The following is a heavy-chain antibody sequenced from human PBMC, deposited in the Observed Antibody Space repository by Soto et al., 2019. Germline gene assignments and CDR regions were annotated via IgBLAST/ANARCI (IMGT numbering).Heavy chain of an antibody. V-gene: IGHV1-69*02. J-gene: IGHJ4*02. CDR3: ARELLAVAAKGGGYYFHY. CDR2: IIPILGIA. Sequence: QVQLVQSGAEVKKPGSSVKVSCKASGGTFSSYTISWVRQAPGQGLEWMGRIIPILGIANYAQRFQGRVTITSDKSTSTAYMELSSLKFEDTAVYYRARELLAVAAKGGGYYFHYWGEGPLVFVSS. CDR1: GGTFSSYT. D-gene: IGHD6-19*01.